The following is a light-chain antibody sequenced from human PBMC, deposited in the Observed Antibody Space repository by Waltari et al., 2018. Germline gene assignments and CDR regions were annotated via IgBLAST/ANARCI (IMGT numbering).Light chain of an antibody. CDR1: KIVSSNY. CDR3: QQYATSWT. CDR2: GAS. J-gene: IGKJ1*01. V-gene: IGKV3-20*01. Sequence: EIVLTQSPGTLSLSPGERATLSCRASKIVSSNYLAWYQQKPGQAPRLLIYGASSRATGIPDRFSGSGSGTDFTLTISRLEPEDFAVYYCQQYATSWTFGQGTKVEIK.